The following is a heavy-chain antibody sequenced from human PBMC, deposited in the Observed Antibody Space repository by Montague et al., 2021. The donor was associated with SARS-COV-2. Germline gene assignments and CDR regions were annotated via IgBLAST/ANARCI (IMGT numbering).Heavy chain of an antibody. D-gene: IGHD2-21*02. J-gene: IGHJ3*02. CDR3: GMRGGDHDAFDI. CDR1: GGSIRTSSYS. V-gene: IGHV4-39*01. Sequence: SETLSLTCTVSGGSIRTSSYSWGWIRQPPGKGLDWIGCIYDSGSTYYTPSLKSRITLSVDTSKHQFSLKLSSVTAADTAVYYCGMRGGDHDAFDIWGQGTMVIVSS. CDR2: IYDSGST.